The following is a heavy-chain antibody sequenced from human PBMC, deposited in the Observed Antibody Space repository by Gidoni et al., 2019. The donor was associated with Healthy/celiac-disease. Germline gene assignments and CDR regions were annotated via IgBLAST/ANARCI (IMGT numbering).Heavy chain of an antibody. J-gene: IGHJ5*02. D-gene: IGHD4-17*01. CDR3: ARGRTGYGDYFIMYAVWFDP. V-gene: IGHV4-34*01. Sequence: QVQLQQWGAGLLKPSETLSLTCAVYGGSFSGYYWSWIRQPPGKGLEWIGEINHSGSTNYNPSLKSRVTISVDTSKNQFSLKLSSVTAADTAVYYCARGRTGYGDYFIMYAVWFDPWGQGTLVTVSS. CDR2: INHSGST. CDR1: GGSFSGYY.